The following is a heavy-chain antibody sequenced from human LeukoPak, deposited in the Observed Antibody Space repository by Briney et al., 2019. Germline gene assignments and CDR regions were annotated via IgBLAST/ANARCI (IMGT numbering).Heavy chain of an antibody. D-gene: IGHD5-24*01. CDR3: ARKRGSRWFDS. V-gene: IGHV3-7*01. CDR2: IKQDGSEK. Sequence: PGGSLRLSCAPSGFTFNSYWMTWVRQAPGKGLEWVANIKQDGSEKYHVDSVKGRFTISRDNAKNSLYLQMNSLRAEDTAVYYCARKRGSRWFDSWGQGTLVTVSS. CDR1: GFTFNSYW. J-gene: IGHJ5*01.